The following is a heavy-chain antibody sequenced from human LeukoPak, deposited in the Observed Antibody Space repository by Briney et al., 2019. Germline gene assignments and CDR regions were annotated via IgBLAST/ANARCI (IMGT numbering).Heavy chain of an antibody. CDR1: GFTFSYYA. D-gene: IGHD3-22*01. CDR2: ISSNGDST. J-gene: IGHJ6*03. CDR3: ARVDETSGDYYPGYMDV. V-gene: IGHV3-64*01. Sequence: PGGSLRLSCAASGFTFSYYAIHWVRQAPGKGLEYLSGISSNGDSTYYANSVRARFTISRDNSKNTLYLQMSSLGPEDMAVYYCARVDETSGDYYPGYMDVWGKGTTVTISS.